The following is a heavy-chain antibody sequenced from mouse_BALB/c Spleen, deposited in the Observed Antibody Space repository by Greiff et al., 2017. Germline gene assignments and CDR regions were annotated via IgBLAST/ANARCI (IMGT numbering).Heavy chain of an antibody. CDR2: ISSGGST. V-gene: IGHV5-6-5*01. CDR3: AREKLFDY. Sequence: EVKLVESGGGLVKPGGSLKLSCAASGFTFSSYAMSWVRQTPEKRLEWVASISSGGSTYYPDSVKGRFTISRDNARNILYLQMSSLRSEDTAMYYCAREKLFDYWGQGTTLTVSS. CDR1: GFTFSSYA. J-gene: IGHJ2*01.